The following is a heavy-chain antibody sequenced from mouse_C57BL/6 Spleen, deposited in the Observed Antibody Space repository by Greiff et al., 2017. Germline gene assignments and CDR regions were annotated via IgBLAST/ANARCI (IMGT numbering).Heavy chain of an antibody. CDR3: ARGGIYYGSSYYFDY. V-gene: IGHV1-61*01. D-gene: IGHD1-1*01. CDR2: IYPSDSET. CDR1: GYTFTSYW. Sequence: VQLQQPGAELVRPGSSVKLSCKASGYTFTSYWMDWVKQRPGQGLEWIGNIYPSDSETHYNQKFKDKATLTVDKSSSTAYMQLSSLTSEDSAVYYCARGGIYYGSSYYFDYWGQGSTLTVSS. J-gene: IGHJ2*01.